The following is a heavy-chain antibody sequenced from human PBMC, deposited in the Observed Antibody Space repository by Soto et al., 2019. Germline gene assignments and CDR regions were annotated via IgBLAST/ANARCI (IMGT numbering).Heavy chain of an antibody. V-gene: IGHV3-33*01. D-gene: IGHD5-12*01. J-gene: IGHJ6*02. CDR1: GFTFSSYG. CDR2: IWFDGTNK. Sequence: QVQLVESGGGVVQPGRSLRLSCAASGFTFSSYGMHWVRQAPGKGLEWVAVIWFDGTNKYYADAVKGRFTISRDNSKNTQNLQMNSLRAEDTAVYYCARDRGYSGCDSLRYYDGMDVWGQGTTVTVSS. CDR3: ARDRGYSGCDSLRYYDGMDV.